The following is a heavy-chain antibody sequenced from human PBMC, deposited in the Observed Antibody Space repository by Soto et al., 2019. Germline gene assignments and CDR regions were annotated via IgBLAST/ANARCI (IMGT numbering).Heavy chain of an antibody. CDR2: ISPSNGNT. J-gene: IGHJ4*02. CDR3: AREGGVWGSFRYFDY. Sequence: QVQLVQSGVEVQKPGASVKVSCKASGYTFTSYVINWLRQAPGQGLEGMGWISPSNGNTNYGQKLQGRVTMTTDTSTSIAYMELRSLRSDDTAVYYCAREGGVWGSFRYFDYWGQGTLVTVSS. V-gene: IGHV1-18*04. D-gene: IGHD3-16*02. CDR1: GYTFTSYV.